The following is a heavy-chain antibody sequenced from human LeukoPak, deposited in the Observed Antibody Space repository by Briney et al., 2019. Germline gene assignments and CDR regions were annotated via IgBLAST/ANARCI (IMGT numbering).Heavy chain of an antibody. CDR2: IYHSGST. J-gene: IGHJ4*02. CDR1: GYSISSGYY. D-gene: IGHD3-22*01. V-gene: IGHV4-38-2*01. CDR3: ARHFYDSSGYYHYYFDY. Sequence: PSETLSLTCAVSGYSISSGYYWGWIRQPPGKGLGWIGSIYHSGSTYYNPSLKSRVTISVDTSKNQFSLKLSSVTAADTAVYYCARHFYDSSGYYHYYFDYWGQGTLVTVSS.